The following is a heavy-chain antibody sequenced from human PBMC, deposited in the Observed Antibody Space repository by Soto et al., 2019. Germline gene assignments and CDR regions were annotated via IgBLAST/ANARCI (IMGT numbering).Heavy chain of an antibody. CDR2: ITWNSRVL. CDR3: AKGRYDFWSPYYFDS. D-gene: IGHD3-3*01. J-gene: IGHJ4*02. V-gene: IGHV3-9*01. Sequence: PGGSLRLSCVGTGLNFDDFAMHWVRQAPGKGLEWVSGITWNSRVLAYADSVKRRFTISRDNARNSLYLQMDSLRDEDTALYYCAKGRYDFWSPYYFDSWGQGTLVTVSS. CDR1: GLNFDDFA.